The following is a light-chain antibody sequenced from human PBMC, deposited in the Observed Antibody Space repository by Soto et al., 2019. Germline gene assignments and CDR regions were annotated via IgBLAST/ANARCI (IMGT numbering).Light chain of an antibody. Sequence: EFVLTQSPATLSLSPGERAILSCRVSQSVAGSLAWYQQKPGQAPRLLIYDISTRAAAIPARFSGSGSGTDFTLTVSSLEPEDFALYYCQQRSNRITFGQGTRLEIK. J-gene: IGKJ5*01. V-gene: IGKV3-11*01. CDR2: DIS. CDR1: QSVAGS. CDR3: QQRSNRIT.